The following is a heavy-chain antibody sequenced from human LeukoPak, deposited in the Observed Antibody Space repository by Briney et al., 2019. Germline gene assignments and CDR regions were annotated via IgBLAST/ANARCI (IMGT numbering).Heavy chain of an antibody. V-gene: IGHV4-34*01. J-gene: IGHJ2*01. Sequence: PSETLSLTCAVYGGSFSGYYWSWIRQPPGKGLEWIGEINHSGSTNYNPSLKSRVTTSVDTSKNQFSLKLSSVTAADTAVYYCARGRGYSSGWYLSHWYFDLWGRGTLVTVSS. CDR2: INHSGST. D-gene: IGHD6-19*01. CDR3: ARGRGYSSGWYLSHWYFDL. CDR1: GGSFSGYY.